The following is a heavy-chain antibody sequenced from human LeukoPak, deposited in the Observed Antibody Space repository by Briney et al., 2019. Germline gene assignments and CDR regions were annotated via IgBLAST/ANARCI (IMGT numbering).Heavy chain of an antibody. CDR2: FDPEDGET. D-gene: IGHD3-22*01. V-gene: IGHV1-24*01. Sequence: ASVKVSCKVSGYTLTELSMHWVRQAPGKGLEWMGGFDPEDGETIYAQKFQGRVTMTTDTSTSTAYMELRSLRSDDTAVYYCARVTSRDDSSGYYYLNWFDPWGQGTLVTVSS. J-gene: IGHJ5*02. CDR1: GYTLTELS. CDR3: ARVTSRDDSSGYYYLNWFDP.